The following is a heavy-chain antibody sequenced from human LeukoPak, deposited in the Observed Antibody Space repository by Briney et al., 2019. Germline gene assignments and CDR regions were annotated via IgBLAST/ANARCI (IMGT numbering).Heavy chain of an antibody. Sequence: SETLSLTCAVYGGSFSGYYWSWIRQPPGKGLEWIGEINHSGSTNYNPSLKCRVTISVDTSKNQFSLKLSSVTAADTAVYYCASHYCSSTSCYDRGFDPWGQGTLVTVSS. CDR1: GGSFSGYY. CDR2: INHSGST. D-gene: IGHD2-2*01. V-gene: IGHV4-34*01. CDR3: ASHYCSSTSCYDRGFDP. J-gene: IGHJ5*02.